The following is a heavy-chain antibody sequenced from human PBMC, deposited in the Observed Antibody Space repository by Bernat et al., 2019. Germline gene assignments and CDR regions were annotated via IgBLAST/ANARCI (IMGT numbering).Heavy chain of an antibody. CDR2: ISSSSSYR. CDR1: GFIFSSDS. V-gene: IGHV3-21*01. D-gene: IGHD1-26*01. J-gene: IGHJ3*02. Sequence: EVQLVESGGGLVKPGGSLRLSCAASGFIFSSDSMNWVRQAPGKGLEWVSSISSSSSYRYYADSMKGRFTITRDNAKNSLYLQMNSLRAEDTAVYYCARALGVGVTRIGDVYDIWGQGTMVTVSS. CDR3: ARALGVGVTRIGDVYDI.